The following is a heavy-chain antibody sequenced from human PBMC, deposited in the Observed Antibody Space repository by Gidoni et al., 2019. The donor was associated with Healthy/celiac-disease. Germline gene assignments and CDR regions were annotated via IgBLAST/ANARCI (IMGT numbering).Heavy chain of an antibody. D-gene: IGHD3-22*01. Sequence: EVQLLESGGGLVQPGGSLRLSCAASGFTFSSYAMSWVRQAPGKGRGWVSAISGSGGSTYYADSVKGRFTISRDNSKNTLYLQMNSLRAEDTAVYYCALLAVYYDSSGYSPSYFDYWGQGTLVTVSS. CDR2: ISGSGGST. V-gene: IGHV3-23*01. J-gene: IGHJ4*02. CDR3: ALLAVYYDSSGYSPSYFDY. CDR1: GFTFSSYA.